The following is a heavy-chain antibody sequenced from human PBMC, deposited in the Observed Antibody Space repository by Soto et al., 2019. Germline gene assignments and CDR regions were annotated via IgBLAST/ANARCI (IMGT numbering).Heavy chain of an antibody. V-gene: IGHV3-9*01. CDR1: GFTFDDYA. CDR2: ISWNSGSI. J-gene: IGHJ6*03. D-gene: IGHD6-19*01. CDR3: AKDKVAVAGHYYYYYYMDV. Sequence: EVQLVESGGGLVQPGRSLRLSCAASGFTFDDYAMHWVRQAPGKGLEWVSGISWNSGSIGYADSVKGQFTISRDNAKNSLYLQMNSLRAEDTALYYCAKDKVAVAGHYYYYYYMDVWGKGTTVTVSS.